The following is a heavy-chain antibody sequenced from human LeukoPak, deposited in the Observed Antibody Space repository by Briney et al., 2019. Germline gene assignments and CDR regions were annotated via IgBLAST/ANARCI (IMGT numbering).Heavy chain of an antibody. J-gene: IGHJ5*02. D-gene: IGHD3-9*01. V-gene: IGHV4-34*01. CDR3: ARATTDYDILTGYLNWFDP. CDR2: INHSGST. Sequence: SETLSLTCAVYGGSFSGYYWSLIRQPPGKGLEWIGEINHSGSTNYYPSLKSRVTISVDTSKNQFSLKLSSVTAADTAVYYCARATTDYDILTGYLNWFDPWGQGTLVTVSS. CDR1: GGSFSGYY.